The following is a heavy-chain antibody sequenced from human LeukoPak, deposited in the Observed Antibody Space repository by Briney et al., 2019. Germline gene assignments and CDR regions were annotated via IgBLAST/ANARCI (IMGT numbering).Heavy chain of an antibody. Sequence: ASVKVSCKASGYTFTSYDINWVRQATGQGLEWMGCMNPNSGNTGYAQKFQGRVTMTRNTSISTAYMELSRLRSDDTAVYYCARALRYFDWYTNYWGQGTLVTVSS. J-gene: IGHJ4*02. CDR2: MNPNSGNT. V-gene: IGHV1-8*01. CDR3: ARALRYFDWYTNY. D-gene: IGHD3-9*01. CDR1: GYTFTSYD.